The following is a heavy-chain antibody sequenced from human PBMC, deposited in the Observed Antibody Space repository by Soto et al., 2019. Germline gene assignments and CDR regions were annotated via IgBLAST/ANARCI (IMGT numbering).Heavy chain of an antibody. D-gene: IGHD7-27*01. CDR2: IIPGLGIT. J-gene: IGHJ4*02. CDR1: GDTFSTYT. Sequence: QVQLVQSGAEVKKPGSSVKVSCKASGDTFSTYTISWVRQAPGQGLEWMGKIIPGLGITHYAQKFEGRVAMPADKSTATASMEVRSLISEHTAEYYWARSGDLSPHFDHWGQGTLVTVPS. V-gene: IGHV1-69*02. CDR3: ARSGDLSPHFDH.